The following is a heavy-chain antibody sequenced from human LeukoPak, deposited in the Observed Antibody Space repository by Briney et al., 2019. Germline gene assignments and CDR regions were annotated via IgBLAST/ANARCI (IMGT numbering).Heavy chain of an antibody. CDR3: ARGYLDCGGDCSDY. CDR2: ISSSSSYI. Sequence: GGSLRLSCPASGFTFSSYSMNWVRQAPGKGLEWVSSISSSSSYIYYADSVKGRFTISRDNAKNSLYLQMNSLRAEDTAVYYCARGYLDCGGDCSDYWGQGTLVTVSS. J-gene: IGHJ4*02. CDR1: GFTFSSYS. V-gene: IGHV3-21*01. D-gene: IGHD2-21*02.